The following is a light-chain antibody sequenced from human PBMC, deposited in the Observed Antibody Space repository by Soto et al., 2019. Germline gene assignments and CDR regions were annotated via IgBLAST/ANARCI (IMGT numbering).Light chain of an antibody. CDR3: SSYTTRSTYV. V-gene: IGLV2-14*01. J-gene: IGLJ1*01. CDR1: SRDSGFFNY. CDR2: EVT. Sequence: QSALTQPASVSGSPGQSITISCTGTSRDSGFFNYVSWYQQFPGNAPKLIIFEVTNRPSGVSNRFSASKSGNTASLTISGLQAEDGADYYCSSYTTRSTYVFGTGTKLTVL.